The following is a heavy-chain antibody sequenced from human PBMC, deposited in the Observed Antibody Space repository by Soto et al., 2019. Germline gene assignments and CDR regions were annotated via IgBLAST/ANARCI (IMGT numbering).Heavy chain of an antibody. Sequence: QVQLQQWGAGLLKPSETLSLTCAVYGGSFSGYYWSWLRPPPGKGPEWIGEINHSGNTKYTPSLESLVTISVDTSKTQFSLKLNSVRAADTAVYYCARTGGMDVWSQGATVTVSS. CDR1: GGSFSGYY. J-gene: IGHJ6*02. CDR2: INHSGNT. CDR3: ARTGGMDV. V-gene: IGHV4-34*01.